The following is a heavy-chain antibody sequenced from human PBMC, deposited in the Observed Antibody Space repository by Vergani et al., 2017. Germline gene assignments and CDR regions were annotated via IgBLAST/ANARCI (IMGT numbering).Heavy chain of an antibody. CDR3: ARGERYYYYYVDY. J-gene: IGHJ4*02. CDR2: INHSGRT. D-gene: IGHD1-26*01. V-gene: IGHV4-34*01. CDR1: GGSFSGYY. Sequence: QVQLQQWGAGLLKPSETLSLTCAVYGGSFSGYYWSWIRQPPGKGLEWIGEINHSGRTNYNPSLKSRVTISVDTSKNQFSLKLSSVTAADSAVYYCARGERYYYYYVDYWGQGTLVTVSS.